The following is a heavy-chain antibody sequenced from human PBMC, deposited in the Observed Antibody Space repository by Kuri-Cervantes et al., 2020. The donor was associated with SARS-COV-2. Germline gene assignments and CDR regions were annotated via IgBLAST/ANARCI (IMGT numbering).Heavy chain of an antibody. D-gene: IGHD2-2*02. CDR2: ISAYNGNT. J-gene: IGHJ5*02. Sequence: ASVKVSCKASGYTFTSYGISWVRQAPGQGLEWMGWISAYNGNTDYAQKLQGRVTMTTDTSTSTAYTELRSLRSDDTAVYYCARDMDCSSTSCYSGLDPWGQGTLVTVSS. V-gene: IGHV1-18*01. CDR3: ARDMDCSSTSCYSGLDP. CDR1: GYTFTSYG.